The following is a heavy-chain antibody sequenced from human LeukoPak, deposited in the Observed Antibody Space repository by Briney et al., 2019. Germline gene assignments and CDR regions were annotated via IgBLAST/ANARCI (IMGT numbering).Heavy chain of an antibody. Sequence: GGSLRLSCAASGFTFSDYWMHWVRQAPGKGLVWASRIKTDGSSTSYADSVKGRFTISRDNAKNTLYLQMNSLRAEDTAVYYCARSELGYNYHYMDVWGKGTTVTISS. CDR3: ARSELGYNYHYMDV. CDR2: IKTDGSST. J-gene: IGHJ6*03. CDR1: GFTFSDYW. V-gene: IGHV3-74*01. D-gene: IGHD3-10*01.